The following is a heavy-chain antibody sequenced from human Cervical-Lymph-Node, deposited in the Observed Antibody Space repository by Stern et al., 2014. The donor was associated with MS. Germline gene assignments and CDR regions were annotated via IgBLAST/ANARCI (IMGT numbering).Heavy chain of an antibody. CDR3: TTAGTTVYYSDSSGHHEAFGI. V-gene: IGHV3-15*01. CDR1: GFTFNNAW. D-gene: IGHD3-22*01. J-gene: IGHJ3*02. Sequence: EVQLVESGGGLVKPGGSLRLSCAASGFTFNNAWVIWVRQAPGKGLEWVGRIKSKRDGGTTNYAAPVKGRFSNSGDDSGNTLYLQMSSLKTEDTAMYYCTTAGTTVYYSDSSGHHEAFGIWGRGTMVTVSS. CDR2: IKSKRDGGTT.